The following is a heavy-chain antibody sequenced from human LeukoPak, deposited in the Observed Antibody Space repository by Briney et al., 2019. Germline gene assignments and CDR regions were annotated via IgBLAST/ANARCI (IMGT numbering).Heavy chain of an antibody. CDR2: ISGSGGST. D-gene: IGHD3-3*01. J-gene: IGHJ4*02. CDR3: AKDRQYYDFWSGYYGPDY. V-gene: IGHV3-23*01. CDR1: GFTFSSYA. Sequence: GGSLRLSCAASGFTFSSYAMSWVRQAPGKGLEWVSAISGSGGSTYYADSVKGRFTISRDNSKNTLYLQMNSLRAEDTAVYYCAKDRQYYDFWSGYYGPDYWGQGTLVTVSS.